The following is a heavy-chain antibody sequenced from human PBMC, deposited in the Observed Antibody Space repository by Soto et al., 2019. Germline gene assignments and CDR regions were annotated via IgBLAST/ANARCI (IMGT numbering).Heavy chain of an antibody. D-gene: IGHD2-15*01. Sequence: GGSPRLSCGAPGFTFSDYYMSSIRQAPGKGLEWVSYISSSGSTIYYADPVKGRFTISRDNAKNSLHLQMNSLRAEDTAVYYCARERSAALAYGMDVWGQRTTVTVSS. J-gene: IGHJ6*02. V-gene: IGHV3-11*01. CDR2: ISSSGSTI. CDR1: GFTFSDYY. CDR3: ARERSAALAYGMDV.